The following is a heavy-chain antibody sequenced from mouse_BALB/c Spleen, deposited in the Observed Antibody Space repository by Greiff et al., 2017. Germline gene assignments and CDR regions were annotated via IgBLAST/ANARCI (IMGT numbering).Heavy chain of an antibody. CDR1: GISITTGNYR. V-gene: IGHV3-5*02. D-gene: IGHD1-1*01. J-gene: IGHJ3*01. CDR2: IYYSGTI. Sequence: EVMLVESGPGLVKPSQTVSLTCTVTGISITTGNYRWSWIRQFPGNKLEWIGYIYYSGTITYNPSLTSRTTITRDTSKNQFFLEMNSLTAEDTATYYCARDYYGSPFAYWGQGTLVTVSA. CDR3: ARDYYGSPFAY.